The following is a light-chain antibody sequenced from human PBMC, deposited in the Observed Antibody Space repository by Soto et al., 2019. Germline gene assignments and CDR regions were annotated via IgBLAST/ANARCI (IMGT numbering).Light chain of an antibody. Sequence: QSVLTQPPSASGTPGQRVTISCSGSSSNIGSNTISWCQQLPGTAPKLLIYSNNQRPSGVPDRFSGSKSGTSASLAISGLQSEDEADYYCAAWDDSLNGRGVFGTGTKVTVL. CDR2: SNN. CDR1: SSNIGSNT. J-gene: IGLJ1*01. V-gene: IGLV1-44*01. CDR3: AAWDDSLNGRGV.